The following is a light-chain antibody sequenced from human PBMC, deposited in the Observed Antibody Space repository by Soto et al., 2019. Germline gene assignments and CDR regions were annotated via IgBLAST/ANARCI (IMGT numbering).Light chain of an antibody. CDR3: QHYNSFLDA. CDR1: QTISSW. J-gene: IGKJ1*01. Sequence: NQMNMSPATLSLQLGNRVTITCRASQTISSWLAWYHQKPGKAPKLLIYKASTFKSGVPSRFSGSGSGTEFTLTISSLQPDDFATYCCQHYNSFLDAFGEGTKVDI. V-gene: IGKV1-5*03. CDR2: KAS.